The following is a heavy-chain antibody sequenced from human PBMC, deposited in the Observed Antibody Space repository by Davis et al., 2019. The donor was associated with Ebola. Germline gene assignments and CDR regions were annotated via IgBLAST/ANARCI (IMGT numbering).Heavy chain of an antibody. D-gene: IGHD3-10*01. V-gene: IGHV4-4*07. CDR3: ARDLVTMVRGPIRGGMDV. CDR2: IYTSGST. Sequence: PSETLSLTCTVSGGSISSYYWSWIRQPAGKGLEWIGRIYTSGSTNYNPSLKSRVTMSVDTSKNQFSLKLSSVTAADTAVYYCARDLVTMVRGPIRGGMDVWGQGTTVTVSS. J-gene: IGHJ6*02. CDR1: GGSISSYY.